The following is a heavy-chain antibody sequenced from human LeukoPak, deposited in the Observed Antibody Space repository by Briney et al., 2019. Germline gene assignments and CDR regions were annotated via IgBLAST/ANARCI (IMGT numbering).Heavy chain of an antibody. CDR3: ARDLSVVVVAANY. CDR2: INPNSGGT. V-gene: IGHV1-2*06. D-gene: IGHD2-15*01. J-gene: IGHJ4*02. CDR1: GYTFTGYY. Sequence: ASVKVSCKASGYTFTGYYMHWVRQAPGQGLEWMGRINPNSGGTNYAQKFQGRVTMTRDMSISTAYMELSRLRSDDTAVNYCARDLSVVVVAANYWGQGTLVTVSS.